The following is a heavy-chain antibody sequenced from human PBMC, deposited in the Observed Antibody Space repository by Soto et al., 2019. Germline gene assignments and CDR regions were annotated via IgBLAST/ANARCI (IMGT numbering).Heavy chain of an antibody. CDR3: TTGSVEGV. J-gene: IGHJ6*02. V-gene: IGHV3-15*07. CDR1: GFSISSAW. CDR2: IKTKIEGQTT. D-gene: IGHD2-15*01. Sequence: QLVESGGGLVRPGGSLRLSCSASGFSISSAWMNWVRQAPGKGLEWVGRIKTKIEGQTTHYAAPVNGRFTVSRDDSNNMLYVQMNSQKADDTALYYCTTGSVEGVWGQGTAVTVSS.